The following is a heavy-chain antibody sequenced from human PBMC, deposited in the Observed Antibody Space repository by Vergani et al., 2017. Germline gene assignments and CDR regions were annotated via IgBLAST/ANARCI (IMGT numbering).Heavy chain of an antibody. CDR2: ITGSASTT. D-gene: IGHD5-12*01. CDR3: TKGSRGYTGYFFDY. V-gene: IGHV3-23*01. Sequence: EVQVLESGGGLVQPGGSLRLSCAASGFIFRSSAMNWVRQAPGKGLEWVSSITGSASTTYYADSVKGRFAISRDNSKNTLYLQMNSLRADDTAVYYCTKGSRGYTGYFFDYWGQGTLATVSS. CDR1: GFIFRSSA. J-gene: IGHJ4*02.